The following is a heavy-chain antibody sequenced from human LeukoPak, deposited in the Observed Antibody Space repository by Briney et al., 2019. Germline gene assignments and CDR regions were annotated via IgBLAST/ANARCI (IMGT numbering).Heavy chain of an antibody. D-gene: IGHD5-18*01. CDR2: IYYSGST. J-gene: IGHJ6*02. Sequence: SETLSLTCTVSGGSISSGDYYWSWIRQPPGKGLEWIGYIYYSGSTYYNPSLKSRVTISVDTSKNQFSLKLSSVTAADTAVYYCARDRWIQLWFHYYYYYGMDVWGQGTTATVSS. V-gene: IGHV4-30-4*01. CDR3: ARDRWIQLWFHYYYYYGMDV. CDR1: GGSISSGDYY.